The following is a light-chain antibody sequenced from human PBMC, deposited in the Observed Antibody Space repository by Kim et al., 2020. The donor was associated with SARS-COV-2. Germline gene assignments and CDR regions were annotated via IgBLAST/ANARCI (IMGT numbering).Light chain of an antibody. J-gene: IGKJ1*01. V-gene: IGKV1-17*01. CDR1: SDSRND. CDR2: DAS. Sequence: GEGSHITSRGSSDSRNDLGCYHQKTRKTPKHLLYDASTMQREVPSRFSGGGCGTEFTPTISSLQQAAYATSYYRQHNSYLSTFGQGTKVDIK. CDR3: RQHNSYLST.